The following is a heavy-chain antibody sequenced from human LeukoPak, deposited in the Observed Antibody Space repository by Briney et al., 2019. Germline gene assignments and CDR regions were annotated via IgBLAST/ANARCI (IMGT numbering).Heavy chain of an antibody. Sequence: PGGSLRLSCAASGFSFDDYGMSWVRQAPGKGLEWVSAISGSGGSTYYADSVKGRFTISRDNSKNTLYLQMNSLRAEDTAVYYCAKVGRLQLNGFDYWGQGTLVTVSS. D-gene: IGHD6-13*01. V-gene: IGHV3-23*01. CDR2: ISGSGGST. CDR3: AKVGRLQLNGFDY. J-gene: IGHJ4*02. CDR1: GFSFDDYG.